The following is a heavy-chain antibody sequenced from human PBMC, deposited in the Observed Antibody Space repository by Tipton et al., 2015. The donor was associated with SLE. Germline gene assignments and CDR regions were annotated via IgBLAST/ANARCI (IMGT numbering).Heavy chain of an antibody. CDR2: IRSKANNYAT. Sequence: SLRLSCAASGFTFSGSAMHWVRQASGKGLEWVGRIRSKANNYATAYAASVKGRFTISRDDSKNTAYLQMNSLKTEDTAVYYCTRPLITTGTTGGVDPWGQGTLVTVSS. CDR1: GFTFSGSA. V-gene: IGHV3-73*01. D-gene: IGHD1-7*01. J-gene: IGHJ5*02. CDR3: TRPLITTGTTGGVDP.